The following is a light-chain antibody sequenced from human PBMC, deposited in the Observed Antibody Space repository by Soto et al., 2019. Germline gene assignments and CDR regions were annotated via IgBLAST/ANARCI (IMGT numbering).Light chain of an antibody. V-gene: IGKV3-20*01. CDR2: AAS. J-gene: IGKJ1*01. CDR3: QQYGSSPWT. Sequence: EIVLTQSPGTLSLSPGERATLSCRASQSVSSRSLAWFQQKPGQAPRLLIYAASSRATGIPDRFSGSGFGADFALTISRLEPEDFAVYYCQQYGSSPWTFGQGTKVESK. CDR1: QSVSSRS.